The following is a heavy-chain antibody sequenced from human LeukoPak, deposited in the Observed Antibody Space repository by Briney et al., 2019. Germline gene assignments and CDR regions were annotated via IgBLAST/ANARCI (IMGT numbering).Heavy chain of an antibody. CDR3: AREGAAAGTDY. CDR2: IKQDGSEK. CDR1: GFTFSSYW. Sequence: GGSLRLSCAASGFTFSSYWTSWVRQAPGKGLEWVAIIKQDGSEKYYVDSVKGRFTISRDNAKNSLYLQMNSLRAEDTAVYYCAREGAAAGTDYWGQGTLVTVSS. J-gene: IGHJ4*02. D-gene: IGHD6-13*01. V-gene: IGHV3-7*03.